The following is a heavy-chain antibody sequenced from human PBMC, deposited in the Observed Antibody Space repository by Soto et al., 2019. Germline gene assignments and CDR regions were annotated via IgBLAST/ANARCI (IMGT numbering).Heavy chain of an antibody. J-gene: IGHJ4*02. CDR1: GFTFSSYG. V-gene: IGHV3-30*18. CDR2: ISYDGSNK. CDR3: AKDAYYYDSSGNYFDY. D-gene: IGHD3-22*01. Sequence: GGSLRLSCAASGFTFSSYGMHWVRQAPGKGLEWVAVISYDGSNKYYADSVKGRFTISRDNSKNTLYLQMNSLRAEDTAVYYCAKDAYYYDSSGNYFDYWGQGTLVTVSS.